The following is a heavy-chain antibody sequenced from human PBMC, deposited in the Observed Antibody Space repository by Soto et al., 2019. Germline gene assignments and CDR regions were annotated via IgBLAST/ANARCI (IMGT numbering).Heavy chain of an antibody. CDR3: ARHDGGGTTSSYYGMDV. V-gene: IGHV5-10-1*01. D-gene: IGHD1-1*01. CDR2: IDPSDSFA. J-gene: IGHJ6*02. Sequence: GESLKISCQGTGYRFSSSWITWVRQMPGKGLEWMGRIDPSDSFATYSPSFQGHVTISADTSTTTAYLQWSSLKASDTAMYFCARHDGGGTTSSYYGMDVWGQGTSVTVSS. CDR1: GYRFSSSW.